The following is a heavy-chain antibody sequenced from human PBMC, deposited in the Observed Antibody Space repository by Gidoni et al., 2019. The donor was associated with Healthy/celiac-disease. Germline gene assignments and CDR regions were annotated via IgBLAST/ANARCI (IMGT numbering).Heavy chain of an antibody. V-gene: IGHV1-2*04. D-gene: IGHD3-10*01. CDR3: ARARDGSGYSDFDY. Sequence: QVQLVQSGAEVKKPGVSVKVSCKASGYTLTGYYMHWVRQAPGQGLEWMGWINPNSGGTNYAQKFQGWVTMTRDTSISTAYMELSRLRSDDTAVYYCARARDGSGYSDFDYWGQGTLVTVSS. CDR1: GYTLTGYY. J-gene: IGHJ4*02. CDR2: INPNSGGT.